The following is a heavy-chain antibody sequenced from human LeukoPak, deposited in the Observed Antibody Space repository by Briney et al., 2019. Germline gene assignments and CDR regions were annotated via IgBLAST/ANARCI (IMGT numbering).Heavy chain of an antibody. Sequence: GGSLRLSCAASGFTFSSYAMSWVRQAPGKGLEWVSAISGSGGSTYYADSVKGRFTISRDNSKNTLYLQMNSLRAEDTAVYYCAKEGEYYGSGSYYNFPYYFDYWGQGTLVTVSS. V-gene: IGHV3-23*01. CDR2: ISGSGGST. CDR1: GFTFSSYA. J-gene: IGHJ4*02. CDR3: AKEGEYYGSGSYYNFPYYFDY. D-gene: IGHD3-10*01.